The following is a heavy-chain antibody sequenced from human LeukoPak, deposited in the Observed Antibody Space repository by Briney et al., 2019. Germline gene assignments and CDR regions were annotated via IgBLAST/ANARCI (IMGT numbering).Heavy chain of an antibody. CDR2: TSYDGTNK. J-gene: IGHJ4*02. CDR3: ARKSLWFKYYDY. CDR1: GFTFSSYT. D-gene: IGHD3-10*01. Sequence: GRSLRLSCAASGFTFSSYTMHWVRQAPGKGLEWVAATSYDGTNKYYADSVKGRFTISRDNSKNTLYLQMNSLRAEDTAVYFCARKSLWFKYYDYWGQGMLVTVSS. V-gene: IGHV3-30*04.